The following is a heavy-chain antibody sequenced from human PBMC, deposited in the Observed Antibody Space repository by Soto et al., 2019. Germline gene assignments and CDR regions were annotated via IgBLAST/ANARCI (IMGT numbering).Heavy chain of an antibody. Sequence: EVQLVESGGGLVQPGGSLRLSCAASGFTVTSNYMSWVRQAPGKGLEWVSVIYSDGSTYDADSVKGRFTLSRDNSKNTLYLQMNSLRAEDTAVYYCANQRGGYDRDFDYWGQGTLVTVSS. CDR3: ANQRGGYDRDFDY. CDR1: GFTVTSNY. V-gene: IGHV3-66*01. CDR2: IYSDGST. D-gene: IGHD5-12*01. J-gene: IGHJ4*02.